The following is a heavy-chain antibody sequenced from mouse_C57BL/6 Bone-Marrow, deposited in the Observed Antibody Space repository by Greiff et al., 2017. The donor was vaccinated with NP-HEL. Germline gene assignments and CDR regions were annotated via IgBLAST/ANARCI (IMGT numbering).Heavy chain of an antibody. D-gene: IGHD4-1*01. Sequence: EVKLMESGGGLVKPGGSLKLSCAASGFTFSDYGMHWVRQAPEKGLEWVAYISSGSSTIYYADTVKGRFTISRDNAKNTLFLQMTSLRSEDTAMYYCARPAGGAWFAYWGQGTLVTVSA. CDR3: ARPAGGAWFAY. CDR2: ISSGSSTI. V-gene: IGHV5-17*01. CDR1: GFTFSDYG. J-gene: IGHJ3*01.